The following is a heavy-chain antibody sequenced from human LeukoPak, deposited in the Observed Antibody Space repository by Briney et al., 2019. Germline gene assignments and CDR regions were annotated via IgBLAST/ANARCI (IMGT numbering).Heavy chain of an antibody. CDR2: IYYSGST. V-gene: IGHV4-59*01. D-gene: IGHD4-23*01. CDR1: GGSFSGYY. Sequence: PSETLSLTCAVYGGSFSGYYWSWIRQPPGKGLEWIGYIYYSGSTNYNPSLKSRVTISVDTSKNQFSLKLSSVTAADTAVYYCARDTVGADYWGQGTLVTVSS. CDR3: ARDTVGADY. J-gene: IGHJ4*02.